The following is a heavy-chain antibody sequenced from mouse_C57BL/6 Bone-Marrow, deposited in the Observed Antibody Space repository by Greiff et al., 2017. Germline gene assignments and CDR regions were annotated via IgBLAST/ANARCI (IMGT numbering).Heavy chain of an antibody. CDR1: GYTFTSYW. J-gene: IGHJ4*01. CDR3: TRSSYLFYAMDD. CDR2: IHPGNSDT. Sequence: VQLQQSGTVLARPGASVKMSCKTSGYTFTSYWMHWVKQRPGQGLEWIGAIHPGNSDTSYNHKFKGKAKLTAVTSASTAYMELSSLTNEDSAVYDCTRSSYLFYAMDDWGQGTSDTVSS. D-gene: IGHD2-12*01. V-gene: IGHV1-5*01.